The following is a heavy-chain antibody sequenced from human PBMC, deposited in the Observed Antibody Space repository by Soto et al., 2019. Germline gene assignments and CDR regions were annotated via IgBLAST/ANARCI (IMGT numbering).Heavy chain of an antibody. CDR3: ARGFSRYCTNGVCYSPLDY. D-gene: IGHD2-8*01. CDR2: ISYDGSNK. CDR1: GFTFSSYA. J-gene: IGHJ4*02. Sequence: GGSLRLSCAASGFTFSSYAMHWVRQAPGKGLEWVAVISYDGSNKYYADSVKGRFTISRDNSKNTLYLQMNSLRAEDTAVYYCARGFSRYCTNGVCYSPLDYWGQGTLVTVSS. V-gene: IGHV3-30-3*01.